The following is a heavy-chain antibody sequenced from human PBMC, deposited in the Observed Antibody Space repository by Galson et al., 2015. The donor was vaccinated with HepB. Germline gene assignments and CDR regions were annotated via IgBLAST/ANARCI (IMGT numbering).Heavy chain of an antibody. D-gene: IGHD2-2*01. CDR2: ISYDGSNK. CDR1: GFTFSSYG. Sequence: SLRLSCAASGFTFSSYGMHWVRQAPGKGLEWVAVISYDGSNKYYADSVKGRFTISRDNSKSTLYLQMNSLRAEDTAVYYCAKDLDVVVPAAYDAFDIWGQGTMVTVSS. V-gene: IGHV3-30*18. CDR3: AKDLDVVVPAAYDAFDI. J-gene: IGHJ3*02.